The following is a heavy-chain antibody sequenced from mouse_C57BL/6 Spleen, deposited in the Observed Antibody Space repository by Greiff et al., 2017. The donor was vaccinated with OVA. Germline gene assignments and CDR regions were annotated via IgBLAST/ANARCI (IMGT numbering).Heavy chain of an antibody. J-gene: IGHJ2*01. CDR2: ISDGGSYT. Sequence: EVMLVESGGGLVKPGGSLKLSCAASGFTFSSYAMSWVRQTPEKRLEWVATISDGGSYTYYPDNVKGRFTISRDNAKNNLYLQMSHLKSEDTAMYYCAREGYDSVYFDYWGQGTTLTVSS. D-gene: IGHD2-4*01. CDR1: GFTFSSYA. CDR3: AREGYDSVYFDY. V-gene: IGHV5-4*01.